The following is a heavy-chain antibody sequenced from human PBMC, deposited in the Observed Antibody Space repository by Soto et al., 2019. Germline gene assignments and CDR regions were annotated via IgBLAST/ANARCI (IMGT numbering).Heavy chain of an antibody. CDR1: GFTFDDYA. Sequence: EVQLVESGGGLVQPGRSLRLSCAASGFTFDDYAMHWVRQAPGKGLEWVSGISWNSGSIGYADSVKGRFTISRDNAKNSLYLQMNSLRAEDTALYYCAKVDYAGDYWGQGTLVTVSS. V-gene: IGHV3-9*01. CDR2: ISWNSGSI. J-gene: IGHJ4*02. CDR3: AKVDYAGDY. D-gene: IGHD4-17*01.